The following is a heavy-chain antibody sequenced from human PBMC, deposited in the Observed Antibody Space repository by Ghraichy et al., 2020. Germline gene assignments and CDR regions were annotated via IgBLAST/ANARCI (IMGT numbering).Heavy chain of an antibody. CDR1: GFTFSSFG. CDR2: IWYDGSNE. CDR3: ARDPSSRAAAGRFDY. D-gene: IGHD6-13*01. V-gene: IGHV3-33*01. Sequence: GESLNISCAASGFTFSSFGMYWVRQAPGKGPEWVAVIWYDGSNEDYADPVKGRFTISRDNFKNTLYLQMNSLRDEDTAIYYCARDPSSRAAAGRFDYWGQGTLGTVSS. J-gene: IGHJ4*02.